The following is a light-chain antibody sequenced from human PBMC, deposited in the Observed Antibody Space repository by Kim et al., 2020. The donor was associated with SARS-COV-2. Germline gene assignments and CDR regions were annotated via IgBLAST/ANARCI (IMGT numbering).Light chain of an antibody. CDR2: AAS. CDR3: QQSYSTPYT. Sequence: SASVGARVTITCLASQSISSYLNWYQQKPGKAPKLLIYAASSLQSGVPSRFSGSGSGTDFTLTISSLQPEDFATYYCQQSYSTPYTFGQGTKLEI. J-gene: IGKJ2*01. CDR1: QSISSY. V-gene: IGKV1-39*01.